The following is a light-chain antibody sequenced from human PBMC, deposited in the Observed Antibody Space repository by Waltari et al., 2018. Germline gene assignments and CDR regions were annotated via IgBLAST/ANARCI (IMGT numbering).Light chain of an antibody. CDR2: DAT. V-gene: IGKV3-11*01. Sequence: EIVLTQSPATLSLSPGERATLSCRASQSISTYLAWYQQRPGQAPRLLINDATNRASAIPARFSGSGSGTDFTLTLRSLEPEDFAVYYCQQRSDWPLAFGGGTKVEI. CDR1: QSISTY. J-gene: IGKJ4*01. CDR3: QQRSDWPLA.